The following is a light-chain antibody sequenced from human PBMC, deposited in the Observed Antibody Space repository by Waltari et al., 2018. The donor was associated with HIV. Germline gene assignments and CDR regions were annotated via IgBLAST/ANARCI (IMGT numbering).Light chain of an antibody. CDR1: SSDVGGYTY. CDR2: EVS. V-gene: IGLV2-14*01. J-gene: IGLJ2*01. Sequence: QSALTQPASVSGSPGQSITISCTGTSSDVGGYTYVSWYQQHPGKAPELILYEVSNRPSGGSDRFSGSKSGNTASLTISGLQAEDEADYFCSSYAMTTTVLFGGGTKLTVL. CDR3: SSYAMTTTVL.